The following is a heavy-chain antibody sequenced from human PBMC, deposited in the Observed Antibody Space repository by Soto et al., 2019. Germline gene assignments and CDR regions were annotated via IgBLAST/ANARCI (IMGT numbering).Heavy chain of an antibody. Sequence: GGSLRLSCAASGFTFSSYSMNWVRQAPGKGLEWVSSISSSSSYIYYADSVKGRFTISRDNAKNSLYLQMNSLRAEDTAVYYWARVGATSVGLDYWGQGTLVTVSS. CDR3: ARVGATSVGLDY. V-gene: IGHV3-21*01. D-gene: IGHD1-26*01. CDR2: ISSSSSYI. J-gene: IGHJ4*02. CDR1: GFTFSSYS.